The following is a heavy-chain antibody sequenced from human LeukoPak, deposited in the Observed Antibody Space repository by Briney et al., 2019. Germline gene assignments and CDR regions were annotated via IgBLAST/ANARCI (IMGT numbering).Heavy chain of an antibody. V-gene: IGHV5-51*01. CDR3: ARHGGYCSSTSCYTAYYYYYMDV. CDR1: GYSFTSYW. J-gene: IGHJ6*03. CDR2: IYPGDSDT. D-gene: IGHD2-2*02. Sequence: GESLKISCKGSGYSFTSYWIGWVRQMPGKGLEWRGIIYPGDSDTRYSPSFQGQVTISADKSISTAYLQWSSLKASDTAMYYCARHGGYCSSTSCYTAYYYYYMDVWGKGTTVTVSS.